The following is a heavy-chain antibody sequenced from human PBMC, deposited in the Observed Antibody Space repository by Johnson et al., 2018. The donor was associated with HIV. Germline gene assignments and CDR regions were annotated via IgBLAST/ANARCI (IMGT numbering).Heavy chain of an antibody. V-gene: IGHV3-7*02. CDR3: ASGAYYDFWSGLAHAFDI. J-gene: IGHJ3*02. D-gene: IGHD3-3*01. CDR1: GFTFSSYW. CDR2: IKQDGSEK. Sequence: VQLVESGGGMVQPGGSLRLSCAASGFTFSSYWMSWVRQAPGKGLEWVANIKQDGSEKYYVDSEKGRFTRSRDNAKNTVYLQMNSLRAEDTAVYYCASGAYYDFWSGLAHAFDIWGQGTMVTVSS.